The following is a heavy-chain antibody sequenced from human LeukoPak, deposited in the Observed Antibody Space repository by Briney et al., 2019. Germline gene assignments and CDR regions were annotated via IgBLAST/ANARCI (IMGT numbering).Heavy chain of an antibody. CDR3: ARGQEDAYNYPLDY. CDR2: ISYDGNNK. J-gene: IGHJ4*02. D-gene: IGHD5-24*01. V-gene: IGHV3-30*04. CDR1: GFTFSSYA. Sequence: PGGSLRLSCAASGFTFSSYAMHWVRQAPGKGLEWVAVISYDGNNKYYADSVKGRFTISRDNSKNTLYLQMNSLRAEDTAVYYCARGQEDAYNYPLDYWGQGTLVTVSS.